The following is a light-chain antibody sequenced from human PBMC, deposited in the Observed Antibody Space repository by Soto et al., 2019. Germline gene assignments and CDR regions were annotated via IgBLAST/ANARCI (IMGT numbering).Light chain of an antibody. J-gene: IGKJ3*01. Sequence: DIVMTQSPDSLAVSLGERATINCKSSQSVLYSSNNKNYLAWYQQKPGQPPKLLMYWASTRESGVPDRFSGSGPGTDFTLTISSLQAEDVAVYYCQQYYSSPVTFGPGTKVDIK. V-gene: IGKV4-1*01. CDR2: WAS. CDR1: QSVLYSSNNKNY. CDR3: QQYYSSPVT.